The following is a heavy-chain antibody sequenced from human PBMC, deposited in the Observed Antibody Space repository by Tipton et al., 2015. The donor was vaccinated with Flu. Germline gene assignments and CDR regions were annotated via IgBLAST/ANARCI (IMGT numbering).Heavy chain of an antibody. Sequence: TLSLTCEVSGDSITSDYYWGWVRQFPGKGLEWIGSVSRSGNTDYNPSLKSRVTISIDTSNEFSLTLSSVTAADTAVYYCATTTNYYYGMDVWGQGITVTVSS. D-gene: IGHD1-14*01. J-gene: IGHJ6*02. CDR2: VSRSGNT. V-gene: IGHV4-38-2*01. CDR1: GDSITSDYY. CDR3: ATTTNYYYGMDV.